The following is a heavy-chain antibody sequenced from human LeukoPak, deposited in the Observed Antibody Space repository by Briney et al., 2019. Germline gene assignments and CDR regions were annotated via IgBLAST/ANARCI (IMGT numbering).Heavy chain of an antibody. CDR2: IKQDGSDK. Sequence: GGSLRLSCAASGFTFSSYWMSWVRQAPGKGLEWVANIKQDGSDKYYVDSVKGRFTISRDNAKSSLYLQMNSLRAEDTALYYCARHRTASDYWGQGTLVTVSS. CDR1: GFTFSSYW. J-gene: IGHJ4*02. V-gene: IGHV3-7*01. D-gene: IGHD3-16*02. CDR3: ARHRTASDY.